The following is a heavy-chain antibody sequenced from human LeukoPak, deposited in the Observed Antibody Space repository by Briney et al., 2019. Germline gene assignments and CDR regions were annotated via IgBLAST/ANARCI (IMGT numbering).Heavy chain of an antibody. V-gene: IGHV4-34*01. D-gene: IGHD3-3*02. Sequence: SETLSFTCAVYGGSFSGYYWSWIRQPPGKGLEWIGEINHSGSTNYNPSLKSRVTISVDTSKNQFSLKLSSVTAADTAVYYCARLPLSRYYFDYWGQGTLVTVSS. CDR2: INHSGST. J-gene: IGHJ4*02. CDR1: GGSFSGYY. CDR3: ARLPLSRYYFDY.